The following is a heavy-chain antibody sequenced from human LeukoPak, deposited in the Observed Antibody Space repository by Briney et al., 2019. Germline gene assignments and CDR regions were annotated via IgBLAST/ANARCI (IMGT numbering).Heavy chain of an antibody. Sequence: TTGGPLRLSCAASGLTLNDYYMSWLRQAPGKGLEWVSDIGGSDSIVSYGYSVKGRFTISRDIATNSLYLQMNSLRAEDTAVYYCAREIGAGTFDRWGQGTLVAVSS. D-gene: IGHD6-19*01. CDR3: AREIGAGTFDR. CDR1: GLTLNDYY. J-gene: IGHJ4*02. V-gene: IGHV3-11*01. CDR2: IGGSDSIV.